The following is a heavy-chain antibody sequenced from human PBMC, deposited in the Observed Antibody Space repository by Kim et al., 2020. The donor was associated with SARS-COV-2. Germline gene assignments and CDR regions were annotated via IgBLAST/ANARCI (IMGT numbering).Heavy chain of an antibody. J-gene: IGHJ4*02. CDR3: ARDGRDVYSYGILFDY. CDR1: GFTFSSYG. Sequence: GGSLRLSCAASGFTFSSYGMHWVRQAPGKGLEWVAVISYDGSNKYYADSVKGRFTISRDNSKNTLYLQMNSLRAEDTAVYYCARDGRDVYSYGILFDYWGQGTLVTVSS. CDR2: ISYDGSNK. D-gene: IGHD5-18*01. V-gene: IGHV3-33*05.